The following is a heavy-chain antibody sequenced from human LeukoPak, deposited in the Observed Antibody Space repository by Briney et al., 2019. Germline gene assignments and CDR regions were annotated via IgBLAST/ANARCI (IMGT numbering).Heavy chain of an antibody. Sequence: ASVTVSCKASGYTFTSYDINWVRQATGQGLEWMGWMNPNSGNTGYAQKFQGRVTMTRNTSISTAYMELSSLRSEDTAVYYCARGPDTVVVPAATNWFDPWGQGTLVTVSS. CDR1: GYTFTSYD. V-gene: IGHV1-8*01. CDR2: MNPNSGNT. CDR3: ARGPDTVVVPAATNWFDP. D-gene: IGHD2-2*01. J-gene: IGHJ5*02.